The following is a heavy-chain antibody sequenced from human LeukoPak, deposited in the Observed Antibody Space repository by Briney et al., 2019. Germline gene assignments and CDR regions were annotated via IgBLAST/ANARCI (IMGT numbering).Heavy chain of an antibody. D-gene: IGHD3-10*01. Sequence: GASVKVSCKASGYTFTSYDINWVRQATGQGLEWMGGFNPEDGETIYAQKFQGRVTMTEDTSTDTAYMELSSLRSEDTAVYFCAIWGIETFSDPAFDFWGQGALVTVSS. J-gene: IGHJ4*02. CDR1: GYTFTSYD. CDR2: FNPEDGET. V-gene: IGHV1-24*01. CDR3: AIWGIETFSDPAFDF.